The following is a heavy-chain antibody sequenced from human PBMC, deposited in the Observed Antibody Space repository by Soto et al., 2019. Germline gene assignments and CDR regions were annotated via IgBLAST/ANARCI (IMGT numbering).Heavy chain of an antibody. CDR2: ISGSGGST. CDR3: AKGGITIFGVVIIDYYYGMDV. J-gene: IGHJ6*02. V-gene: IGHV3-23*01. CDR1: GFTFSSYA. Sequence: GGSLRLSCAASGFTFSSYAMSWVRQAPGKGLEWVSAISGSGGSTYYADSVKGRFTISRDNSKNTLYLQMNSLRAEDTAVYYCAKGGITIFGVVIIDYYYGMDVWGQGTTVTVSS. D-gene: IGHD3-3*01.